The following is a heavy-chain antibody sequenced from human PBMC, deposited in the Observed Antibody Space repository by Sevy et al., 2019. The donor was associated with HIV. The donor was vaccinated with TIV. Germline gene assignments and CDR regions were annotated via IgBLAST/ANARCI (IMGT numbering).Heavy chain of an antibody. D-gene: IGHD2-21*02. Sequence: SETLSLTCTVSGGSITNYYWNWIRHHPKKGLEWIGYIHSNGATIYSPSFEGRVIFSVDTSKNHFSLSLRSVTAADTAVYYCARDLVGLHCGGDCYPAGHFDSWGQGTLVTVSS. CDR2: IHSNGAT. CDR1: GGSITNYY. J-gene: IGHJ4*02. V-gene: IGHV4-59*12. CDR3: ARDLVGLHCGGDCYPAGHFDS.